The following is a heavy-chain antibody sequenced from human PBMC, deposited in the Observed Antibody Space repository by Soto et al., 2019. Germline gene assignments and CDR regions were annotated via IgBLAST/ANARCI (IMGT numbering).Heavy chain of an antibody. D-gene: IGHD6-19*01. CDR2: DSGSGGNT. CDR3: ARCTVDTIVTSGWCHYLDP. J-gene: IGHJ5*02. Sequence: PGGSLRLSCAAPGFTFSSSAMSWVRQAPGKGLEWVSADSGSGGNTYYADTVRGRFNNCRDNSKNTQYLKKKNLRAEDTEKYFLARCTVDTIVTSGWCHYLDPWGQGTLVTVSS. V-gene: IGHV3-23*01. CDR1: GFTFSSSA.